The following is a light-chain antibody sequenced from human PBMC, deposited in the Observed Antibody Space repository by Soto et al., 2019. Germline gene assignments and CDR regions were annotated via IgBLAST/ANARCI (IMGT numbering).Light chain of an antibody. J-gene: IGKJ5*01. CDR1: QSTSSY. CDR3: QQSYSTPRT. CDR2: AAS. Sequence: DIQMTQSPSSLSASVGDRVTITCRASQSTSSYLNWYQQKPGKAPKLLIYAASSLQSGVPSRFSGSGSGTDFTLTISSLQPEDFATYYCQQSYSTPRTFGQGTRLENK. V-gene: IGKV1-39*01.